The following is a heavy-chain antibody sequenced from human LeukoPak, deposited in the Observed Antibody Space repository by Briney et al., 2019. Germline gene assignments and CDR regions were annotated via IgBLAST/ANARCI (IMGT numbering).Heavy chain of an antibody. D-gene: IGHD3-3*01. Sequence: GESLKISCKGSGYSFTSYWIGWVRQMPGKGLECMGIIYPGDADTRYSPSFQGQVTISADKSISTAYLQWSSLKASATAMYYCARGNYDFCSAFAHWGQGTLVTVST. CDR1: GYSFTSYW. CDR2: IYPGDADT. CDR3: ARGNYDFCSAFAH. V-gene: IGHV5-51*01. J-gene: IGHJ4*02.